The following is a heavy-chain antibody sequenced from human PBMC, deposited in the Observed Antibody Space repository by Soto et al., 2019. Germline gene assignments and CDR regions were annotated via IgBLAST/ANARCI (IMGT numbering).Heavy chain of an antibody. Sequence: LGGSLRLSCAASGFTFSSYSMNWVRQAPGKGLEWVSSISSSSSYIYYADSVKGRFTISRDNAKNSLYLQMNSLRAEDTAVYYCAREIYENGVCYPWGQGTLVTVSS. CDR3: AREIYENGVCYP. D-gene: IGHD2-8*01. CDR2: ISSSSSYI. J-gene: IGHJ4*02. V-gene: IGHV3-21*01. CDR1: GFTFSSYS.